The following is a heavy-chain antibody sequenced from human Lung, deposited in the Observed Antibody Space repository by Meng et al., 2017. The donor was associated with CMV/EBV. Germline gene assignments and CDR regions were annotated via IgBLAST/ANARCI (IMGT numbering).Heavy chain of an antibody. V-gene: IGHV1-8*01. CDR1: FRSYD. D-gene: IGHD2-15*01. CDR2: MNPNSGNT. J-gene: IGHJ3*02. Sequence: FRSYDSGLVRQSPGRVPECIGWMNPNSGNTGYAQKFQGRVTMTRDNSISTVYMELSSLGSEDTAVYYCARYCCCSNSCSGLHQGFDIWGQGTMVTVSS. CDR3: ARYCCCSNSCSGLHQGFDI.